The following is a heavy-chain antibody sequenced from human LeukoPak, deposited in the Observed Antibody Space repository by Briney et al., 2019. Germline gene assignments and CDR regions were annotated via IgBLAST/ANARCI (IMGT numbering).Heavy chain of an antibody. D-gene: IGHD3-22*01. V-gene: IGHV4-38-2*02. CDR2: IYHSGST. Sequence: SETLSLTCTVSGYSISSGYYWGWIRQPPGKGLEWIGSIYHSGSTYYNPSLKSRVTISVDTSKNQFSLKLSSVTAADTAVYYCARDLGYYYDSSGYSEDYWGQGTLVTVSS. J-gene: IGHJ4*02. CDR3: ARDLGYYYDSSGYSEDY. CDR1: GYSISSGYY.